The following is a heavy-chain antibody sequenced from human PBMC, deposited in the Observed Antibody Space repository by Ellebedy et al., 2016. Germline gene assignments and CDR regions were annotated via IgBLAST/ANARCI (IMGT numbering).Heavy chain of an antibody. Sequence: GESLKISCAASGFTFSSYAMSWVRQAPGKGLEWVSTISAGSDIIRFADSVKGRFTVSRDNSKNTVYLQMNNVRAEDTAMYYCRHGHYADYWGQGTLVTVSS. CDR3: RHGHYADY. D-gene: IGHD3/OR15-3a*01. V-gene: IGHV3-23*01. J-gene: IGHJ4*02. CDR2: ISAGSDII. CDR1: GFTFSSYA.